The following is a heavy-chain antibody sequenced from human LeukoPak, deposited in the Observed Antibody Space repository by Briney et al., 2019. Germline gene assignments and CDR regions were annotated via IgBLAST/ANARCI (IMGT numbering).Heavy chain of an antibody. CDR1: GYSFTSYW. CDR2: IYPGDSDT. V-gene: IGHV5-51*01. Sequence: GESLKISCKGSGYSFTSYWIGWVRQMPGKGLGWMGIIYPGDSDTRYSPSFQGQVTISADKSISTAYLQWSSLKASDTAMYYCARQRVATIVGPDSDQDYYYYYYMDVWGKGTTVTVSS. J-gene: IGHJ6*03. D-gene: IGHD5-12*01. CDR3: ARQRVATIVGPDSDQDYYYYYYMDV.